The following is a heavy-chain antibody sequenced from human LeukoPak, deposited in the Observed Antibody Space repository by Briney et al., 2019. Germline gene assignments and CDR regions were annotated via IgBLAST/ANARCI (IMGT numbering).Heavy chain of an antibody. CDR1: GYTFTSYG. V-gene: IGHV1-2*02. CDR2: INPNSGGT. D-gene: IGHD1-26*01. Sequence: ASVKVSCKASGYTFTSYGISWVRQAPGQGLEWMGWINPNSGGTNYAQKFQGRVTMTRDTSISTAYMELSRLRSDDTAVYYCARGKWKLRDDYWGQGTLVTVSS. J-gene: IGHJ4*02. CDR3: ARGKWKLRDDY.